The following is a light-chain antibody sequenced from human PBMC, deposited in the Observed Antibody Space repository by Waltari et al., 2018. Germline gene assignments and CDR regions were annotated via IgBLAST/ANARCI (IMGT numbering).Light chain of an antibody. CDR3: ATWDNSLTAVV. CDR2: DNN. J-gene: IGLJ2*01. CDR1: SSNIGTYF. Sequence: QSVLTQPPSVSAAPGQKVTISCSGSSSNIGTYFVSWSHQLPGATPKLLIYDNNKRPSGIPDRFSASKSGTSATLDSTGLQIGDEADYYCATWDNSLTAVVFGGGTKLTVL. V-gene: IGLV1-51*01.